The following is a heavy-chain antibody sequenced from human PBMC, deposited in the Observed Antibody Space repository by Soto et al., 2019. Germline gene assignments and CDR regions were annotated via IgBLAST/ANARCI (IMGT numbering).Heavy chain of an antibody. D-gene: IGHD6-19*01. CDR3: AKAGLSSGWYPAYYYGMDV. CDR2: ISYDGSNK. J-gene: IGHJ6*02. V-gene: IGHV3-30*18. CDR1: GFTFNTYG. Sequence: PGGSLRLSCAASGFTFNTYGMHWVRQAPGKGLEWVAVISYDGSNKYYADSGKGRFTIARDNSQNTLYLHMNSLRGEDTAVYYCAKAGLSSGWYPAYYYGMDVWGQGTTVTVS.